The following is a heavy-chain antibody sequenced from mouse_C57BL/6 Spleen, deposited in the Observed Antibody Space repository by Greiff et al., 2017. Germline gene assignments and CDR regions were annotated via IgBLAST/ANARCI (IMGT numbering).Heavy chain of an antibody. CDR1: GFTFSDYG. V-gene: IGHV5-17*01. CDR2: ISSGSSTI. D-gene: IGHD2-1*01. J-gene: IGHJ4*01. Sequence: EVKLVESGGGLVKPGGSLKLSCAASGFTFSDYGMHWVRQAPEKGLEWVAYISSGSSTIYYADTGKGRFTISRDNAKNTLFLQMTSLRAEDTAMYYCARPGYGNYGAMDYWGQGTSVTVSS. CDR3: ARPGYGNYGAMDY.